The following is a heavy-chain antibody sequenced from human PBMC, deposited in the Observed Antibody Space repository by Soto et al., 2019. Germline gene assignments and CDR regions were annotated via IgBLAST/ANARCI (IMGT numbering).Heavy chain of an antibody. CDR2: IVVGSGNT. J-gene: IGHJ3*02. Sequence: ASVKVSCTASGFTFTSSAMQWVRQARGQRLEWIGWIVVGSGNTNYAQKFQERVTITRDMSTSTAYMELSSLRSEDTAVYYCAAFDVVVPAAMPGDAFDIWGQGTMVTVSS. CDR1: GFTFTSSA. D-gene: IGHD2-2*01. CDR3: AAFDVVVPAAMPGDAFDI. V-gene: IGHV1-58*02.